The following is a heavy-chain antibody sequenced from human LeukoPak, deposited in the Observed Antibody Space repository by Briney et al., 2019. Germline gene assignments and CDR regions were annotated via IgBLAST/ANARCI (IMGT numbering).Heavy chain of an antibody. Sequence: KSSETLSLTCTVSGDSISTYYWNWIRQPPGKGLERIGYIYHSGSTNYNPSLQSRVTISVDTSKNQFSLNLNSVTAADTAVYYCARGGAARLHFQNWGQGTLVTVSS. CDR1: GDSISTYY. V-gene: IGHV4-59*01. D-gene: IGHD6-6*01. J-gene: IGHJ1*01. CDR2: IYHSGST. CDR3: ARGGAARLHFQN.